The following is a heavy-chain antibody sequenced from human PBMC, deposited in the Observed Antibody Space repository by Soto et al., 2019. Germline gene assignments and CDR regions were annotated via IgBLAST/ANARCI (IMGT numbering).Heavy chain of an antibody. CDR3: AREDQVHTPAFVY. J-gene: IGHJ4*02. V-gene: IGHV1-69*19. CDR2: ISPMFGAA. Sequence: QVQLVQSGAEMKKPGSSVKVSCQSSGGTFNTYAMNWVRQAPGQGPEWMGDISPMFGAAHDAPKFQGRVTMTADESPGTSYLQLGSLPSVDTALSVCAREDQVHTPAFVYWGQGTLVTVSS. CDR1: GGTFNTYA. D-gene: IGHD2-2*01.